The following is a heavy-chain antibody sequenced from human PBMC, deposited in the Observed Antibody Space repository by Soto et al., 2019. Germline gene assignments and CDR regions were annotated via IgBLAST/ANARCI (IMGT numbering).Heavy chain of an antibody. D-gene: IGHD3-22*01. CDR1: GGTFSSYA. Sequence: ASVKVSCKASGGTFSSYAISWVRQAPGQGLEWMGGIIPIFGTANYAQKFQGGVTITADESTSTAYMELSSLRSEDTAVYYCARGNEYYYDSSGYLDYWGQGTLVTVSS. J-gene: IGHJ4*02. V-gene: IGHV1-69*13. CDR2: IIPIFGTA. CDR3: ARGNEYYYDSSGYLDY.